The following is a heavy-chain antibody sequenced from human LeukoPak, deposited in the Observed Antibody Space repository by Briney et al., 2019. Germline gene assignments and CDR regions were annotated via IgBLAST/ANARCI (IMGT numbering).Heavy chain of an antibody. CDR3: ARGSTCPPPGYSGYDY. J-gene: IGHJ4*02. V-gene: IGHV3-21*01. CDR1: GFTFSSYS. Sequence: GGSLRLSCAASGFTFSSYSMNWVRQAPGKGLEWVSSISSSSSYIYYADSVKGRFTISRDNAKNSLYLQMNSLRAEDTAVYYCARGSTCPPPGYSGYDYWGQGTLVTVSS. D-gene: IGHD5-12*01. CDR2: ISSSSSYI.